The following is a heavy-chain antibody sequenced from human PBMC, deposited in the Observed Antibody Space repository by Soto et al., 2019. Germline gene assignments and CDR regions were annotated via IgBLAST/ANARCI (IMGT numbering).Heavy chain of an antibody. CDR2: IGHSGGT. J-gene: IGHJ4*02. Sequence: SETLSLTCAVYGGSFSCYYWSWIRQPPGKGLEWIGEIGHSGGTIYNPSLESRVAISEDSSNNQFSLKLNSVTAADTAVYYCARHGGYYFDYWGQGAPVTVSS. D-gene: IGHD3-16*01. CDR3: ARHGGYYFDY. CDR1: GGSFSCYY. V-gene: IGHV4-34*01.